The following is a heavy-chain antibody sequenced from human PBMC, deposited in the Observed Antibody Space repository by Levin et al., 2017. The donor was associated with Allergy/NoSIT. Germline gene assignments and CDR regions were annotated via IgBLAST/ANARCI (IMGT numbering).Heavy chain of an antibody. Sequence: PGGSLRLSCAASGFTFSSYGMHWVRQAPGKGLEWVAVIWYDGSNKYYADSVKGRFTISRDNSKNTLYLQMNSLRAEDTAVYYCARGGYYDSSGYDDWFDPWGQGTLVTVSS. CDR2: IWYDGSNK. CDR3: ARGGYYDSSGYDDWFDP. D-gene: IGHD3-22*01. J-gene: IGHJ5*02. V-gene: IGHV3-33*01. CDR1: GFTFSSYG.